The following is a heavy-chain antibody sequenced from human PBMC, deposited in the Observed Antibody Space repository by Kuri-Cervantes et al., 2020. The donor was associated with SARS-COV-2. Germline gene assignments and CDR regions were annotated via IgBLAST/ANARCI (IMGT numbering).Heavy chain of an antibody. J-gene: IGHJ4*02. V-gene: IGHV3-23*01. CDR2: ISGSGGST. Sequence: ETLSLTCAASGFTFSSYAMSWVRQAPGKGLEWVSAISGSGGSTYYADSVKGRFTISRDNAKNSLYLQMNSLRAEDTAVYYCARKRNNYDFWSGPIYYFDYWGQGTLVTVSS. CDR3: ARKRNNYDFWSGPIYYFDY. D-gene: IGHD3-3*01. CDR1: GFTFSSYA.